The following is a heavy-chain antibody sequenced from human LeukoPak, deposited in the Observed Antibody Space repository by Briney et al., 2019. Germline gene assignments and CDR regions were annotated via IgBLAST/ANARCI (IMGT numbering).Heavy chain of an antibody. Sequence: GSLGLSCAASGFTVSSNYMRWGRPAPGKGLGWGSGIYSGGSTYYADSVKGRFTISRDNSKNTLYLQMNSLRAEDTAVYYCARDGRYSSGWSWGMDVWGQGTTVTVSS. D-gene: IGHD6-19*01. CDR2: IYSGGST. J-gene: IGHJ6*02. V-gene: IGHV3-53*01. CDR1: GFTVSSNY. CDR3: ARDGRYSSGWSWGMDV.